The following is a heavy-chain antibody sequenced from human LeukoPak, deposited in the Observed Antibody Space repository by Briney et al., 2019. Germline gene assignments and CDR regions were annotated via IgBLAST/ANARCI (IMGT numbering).Heavy chain of an antibody. D-gene: IGHD4-23*01. Sequence: SETLSLTCTVSGVSISGSSYYWGWIRQPPGKGLEWIGSIYYSGSTYYNPSLKSRVTISVDTSKNQFSLKLSSVTAADTAVYYCARKDYGGNSSFDYWGQGTLVTVSS. CDR1: GVSISGSSYY. CDR3: ARKDYGGNSSFDY. V-gene: IGHV4-39*01. CDR2: IYYSGST. J-gene: IGHJ4*02.